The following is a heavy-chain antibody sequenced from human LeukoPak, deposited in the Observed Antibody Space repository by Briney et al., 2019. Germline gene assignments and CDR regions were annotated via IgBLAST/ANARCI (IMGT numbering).Heavy chain of an antibody. CDR1: GFTFNNHW. CDR2: IKQDGSDK. J-gene: IGHJ4*02. V-gene: IGHV3-7*01. Sequence: GGSLRLSCVASGFTFNNHWMSWVRQTPGKGLEWVANIKQDGSDKFYVDSVKGRFTISRDNAKNSLYLQMNSLRAEDTAVYYCAGIVVVVAATTSFDYWGQGTLVTVSS. D-gene: IGHD2-15*01. CDR3: AGIVVVVAATTSFDY.